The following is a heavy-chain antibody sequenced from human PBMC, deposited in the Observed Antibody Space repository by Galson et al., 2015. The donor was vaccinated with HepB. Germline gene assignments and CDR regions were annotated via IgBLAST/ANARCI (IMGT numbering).Heavy chain of an antibody. D-gene: IGHD2-2*01. CDR2: INPNSGDT. V-gene: IGHV1-2*02. J-gene: IGHJ3*01. CDR1: GYTFTGFY. CDR3: ARDWKRLWSYCSGTNCHPDAFDV. Sequence: SVKVSCKASGYTFTGFYIHRVRQAPGHGLEWMGWINPNSGDTNFAQKFQGRVTMTRDTSINSAYLELRRLRADDTAIYYCARDWKRLWSYCSGTNCHPDAFDVWGQGTMVTVSS.